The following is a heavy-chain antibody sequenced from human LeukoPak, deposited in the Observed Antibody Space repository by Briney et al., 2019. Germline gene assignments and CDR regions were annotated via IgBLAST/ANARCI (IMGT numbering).Heavy chain of an antibody. J-gene: IGHJ4*02. Sequence: GGSLRLSCAASGFTFSSYAMSWVRQAPGKGLEWVSSISISGYTTYYADSVKGRFTISRDNSKNTLYLQMNSLRAEDTAVYYCARHLSGVTGYTYGRGIDYWGQGTLVTVSS. V-gene: IGHV3-23*01. D-gene: IGHD5-18*01. CDR1: GFTFSSYA. CDR3: ARHLSGVTGYTYGRGIDY. CDR2: ISISGYTT.